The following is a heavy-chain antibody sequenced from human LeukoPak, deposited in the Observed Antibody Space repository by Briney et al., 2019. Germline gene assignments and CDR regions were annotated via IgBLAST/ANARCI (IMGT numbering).Heavy chain of an antibody. J-gene: IGHJ4*02. CDR1: GFTFSSYG. V-gene: IGHV3-33*08. Sequence: PGGSLRLSCAASGFTFSSYGMHWVRQAPGKGLEWVAVIWYDGSNKYYADSVKGRFTISRDNSKNTLYLQMNSLRAEDTAVYYCARAHSIAAAVPWGYWGQGTLVTVSS. CDR3: ARAHSIAAAVPWGY. CDR2: IWYDGSNK. D-gene: IGHD6-13*01.